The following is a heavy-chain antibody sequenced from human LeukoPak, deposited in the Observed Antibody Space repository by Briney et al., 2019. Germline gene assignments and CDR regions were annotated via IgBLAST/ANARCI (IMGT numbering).Heavy chain of an antibody. CDR1: GGSLTSYY. CDR2: IYYSGST. V-gene: IGHV4-59*01. J-gene: IGHJ5*02. CDR3: ARQLGYCSSTSCHNWFAP. Sequence: SETLSLTCTVSGGSLTSYYWSWIRQPPGKGLEWIGYIYYSGSTNYNPSLKSRVTISVDTSKNQFSLRLSSVTAADTAVYYCARQLGYCSSTSCHNWFAPWGQGTLVTVSS. D-gene: IGHD2-2*01.